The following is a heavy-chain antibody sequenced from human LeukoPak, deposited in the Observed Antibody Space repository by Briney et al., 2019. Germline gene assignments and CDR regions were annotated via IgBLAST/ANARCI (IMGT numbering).Heavy chain of an antibody. V-gene: IGHV3-7*03. CDR1: GFTFSSHW. CDR2: INQHGSEK. Sequence: QPGGSLRLSCAASGFTFSSHWMGWVRQAPGEGLEWVANINQHGSEKYYVDCMKGRFAISRDNARNSLYLQLNSLRAEDTAVYYCERAGYGGALDYWGQGTLVTVSS. CDR3: ERAGYGGALDY. D-gene: IGHD4-23*01. J-gene: IGHJ4*02.